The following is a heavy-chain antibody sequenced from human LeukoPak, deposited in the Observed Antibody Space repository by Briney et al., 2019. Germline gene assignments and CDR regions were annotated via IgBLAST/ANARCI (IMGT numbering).Heavy chain of an antibody. D-gene: IGHD2-2*01. CDR2: ISSDGSST. V-gene: IGHV3-74*01. CDR3: AGGVVYFDY. CDR1: GFALRRYW. J-gene: IGHJ4*02. Sequence: GRSLRLSCAASGFALRRYWMHWVRQAPGEGVGWVAGISSDGSSTCYADSVKGRITISRDNAKNTLSLQMNGPRAEDTAVYYCAGGVVYFDYWGQGTLVTVSS.